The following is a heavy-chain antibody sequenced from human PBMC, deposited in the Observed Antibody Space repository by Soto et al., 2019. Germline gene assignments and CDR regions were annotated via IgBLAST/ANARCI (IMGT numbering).Heavy chain of an antibody. CDR1: GFTFSSYG. CDR2: ISYDGSNK. Sequence: GGSLRLSCAASGFTFSSYGMHWVRQAPGKGLEWVAVISYDGSNKYYADSVKGRFTISRDNSKNTLYLQMNSLRAEDTAVYYCAKEGIAVAGTRDLFDYWGQGTLVTVSS. J-gene: IGHJ4*02. D-gene: IGHD6-19*01. V-gene: IGHV3-30*18. CDR3: AKEGIAVAGTRDLFDY.